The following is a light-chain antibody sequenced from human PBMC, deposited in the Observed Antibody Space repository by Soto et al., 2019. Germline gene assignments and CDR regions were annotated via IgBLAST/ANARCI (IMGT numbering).Light chain of an antibody. CDR2: AAS. V-gene: IGKV1-27*01. Sequence: DIQLTQSPSSLSASVGDRVTITCRASQGISNYLAWYQQKPGKVPKLLIYAASTLQSGVPSRFSGSGSGTHFTPTISSLQPEDVATYYCQKYNSPPWTFGHGTKVEIK. J-gene: IGKJ1*01. CDR3: QKYNSPPWT. CDR1: QGISNY.